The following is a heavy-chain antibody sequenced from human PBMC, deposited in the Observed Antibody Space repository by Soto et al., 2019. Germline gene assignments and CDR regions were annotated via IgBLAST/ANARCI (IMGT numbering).Heavy chain of an antibody. CDR3: AHRQEAGQLVRFGAFDI. CDR2: IYWDDDK. J-gene: IGHJ3*02. Sequence: QITLKESGPTLVKPTQPLTLTCTFSGFSLSTSGVGVGWIRQPPGKALEWLALIYWDDDKRYSPSLKSRLTITKDTSKNQVVLTMTNMDPVDTATYYCAHRQEAGQLVRFGAFDIWGQGTMVTVSS. V-gene: IGHV2-5*02. CDR1: GFSLSTSGVG. D-gene: IGHD6-13*01.